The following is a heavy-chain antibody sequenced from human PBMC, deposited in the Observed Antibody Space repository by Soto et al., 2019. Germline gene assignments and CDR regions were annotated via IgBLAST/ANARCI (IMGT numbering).Heavy chain of an antibody. CDR3: AREVATGTRRRYYFDY. D-gene: IGHD4-17*01. Sequence: QVQLVESGGGVVQPGRSLRLSCAASGFTFSSYGMHWVRQAPGKGLEWVAVIWYDGRNKYYADSVKGRFTISRDNSKNTLYLQMNSLRAEDTAVYYCAREVATGTRRRYYFDYWGQGTLVTVSS. V-gene: IGHV3-33*01. J-gene: IGHJ4*02. CDR2: IWYDGRNK. CDR1: GFTFSSYG.